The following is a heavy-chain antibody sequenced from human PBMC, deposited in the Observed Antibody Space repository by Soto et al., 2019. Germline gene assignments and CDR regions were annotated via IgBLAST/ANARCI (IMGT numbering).Heavy chain of an antibody. CDR3: ARVKSGGSGIHFDY. Sequence: QVQLQQWGAGLLKPSETLSLTCAVYGGSFSGYYWSWIRQPPGKGLEWIGEINHSGSTNYNPSLKSRVTISVDTSKNQFSLKLSSVTAADTAVYYCARVKSGGSGIHFDYRGQGTLVTVSS. J-gene: IGHJ4*02. CDR2: INHSGST. D-gene: IGHD3-10*01. V-gene: IGHV4-34*01. CDR1: GGSFSGYY.